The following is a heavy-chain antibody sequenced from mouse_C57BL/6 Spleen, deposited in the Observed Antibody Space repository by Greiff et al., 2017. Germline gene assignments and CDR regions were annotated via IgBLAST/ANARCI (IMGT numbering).Heavy chain of an antibody. D-gene: IGHD4-1*01. J-gene: IGHJ2*01. CDR2: ISSGGSYT. CDR3: ARELRYYFDY. Sequence: EVHLVESGGDLVKPGGSLKLSCAASGFTFSSYGMSWVRQTPDKRLEWVATISSGGSYTYYPDSVKGRFTISRDNAKNTLYLQMSSLKSEDTAMYYCARELRYYFDYWGQGTTLTVSS. CDR1: GFTFSSYG. V-gene: IGHV5-6*01.